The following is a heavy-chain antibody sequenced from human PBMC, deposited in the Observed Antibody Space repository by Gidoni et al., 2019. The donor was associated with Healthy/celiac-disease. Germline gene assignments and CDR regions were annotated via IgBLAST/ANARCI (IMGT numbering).Heavy chain of an antibody. CDR3: ARHVGHSSSWLPPDY. Sequence: EVQLVESGGGLVQPRGSLRLSCAASGFTFSSYEMNWVRQAPGKGLGWVSYISSSCSTIYYADSVKGRFTISRDNAKNTLYLQMNSLRAEDTAVYYCARHVGHSSSWLPPDYWGQGTLVTVSS. V-gene: IGHV3-48*03. CDR1: GFTFSSYE. CDR2: ISSSCSTI. J-gene: IGHJ4*02. D-gene: IGHD6-13*01.